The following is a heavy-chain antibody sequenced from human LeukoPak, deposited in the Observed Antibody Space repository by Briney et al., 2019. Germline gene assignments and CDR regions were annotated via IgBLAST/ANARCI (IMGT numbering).Heavy chain of an antibody. CDR2: INHSGST. CDR3: ASLDGPDY. CDR1: GGSFSGYY. D-gene: IGHD1-1*01. V-gene: IGHV4-34*01. J-gene: IGHJ4*02. Sequence: SETLSLTCAVYGGSFSGYYWSWIRQLPGKGLEWIGEINHSGSTNYNPSLKSRVAISVDTSKNQFSLKLSSVTAADTAVYYCASLDGPDYWGQGTLVTVSS.